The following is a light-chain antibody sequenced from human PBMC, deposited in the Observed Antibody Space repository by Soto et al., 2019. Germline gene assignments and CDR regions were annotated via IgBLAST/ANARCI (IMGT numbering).Light chain of an antibody. CDR2: GNN. CDR1: SSNIGAGYE. Sequence: QSVLTQPPSVFGAPGQRVTISCTGSSSNIGAGYEVHWYQQLPGTAPKLLIYGNNNRPSGVPDRFSGSKSGTSASLAITGLQAEDEADYYCQSYDSSLSALYVFGTGTKVTVL. CDR3: QSYDSSLSALYV. J-gene: IGLJ1*01. V-gene: IGLV1-40*01.